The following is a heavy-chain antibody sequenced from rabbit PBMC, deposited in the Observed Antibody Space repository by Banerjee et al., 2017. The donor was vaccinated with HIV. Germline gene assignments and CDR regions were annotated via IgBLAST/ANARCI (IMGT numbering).Heavy chain of an antibody. CDR1: GFSFSNKYV. J-gene: IGHJ4*01. V-gene: IGHV1S45*01. CDR2: INTSSGNT. Sequence: QEQLVESGGGLGQPEGSLTLTCTASGFSFSNKYVMCWVRQAPGKGLEWIACINTSSGNTGYANGAKGRFTSTKTSSTTVTLQMTSLTAADTATYFCARDRPAGNTGYGRLNLWGPGTLVTVS. CDR3: ARDRPAGNTGYGRLNL. D-gene: IGHD7-1*01.